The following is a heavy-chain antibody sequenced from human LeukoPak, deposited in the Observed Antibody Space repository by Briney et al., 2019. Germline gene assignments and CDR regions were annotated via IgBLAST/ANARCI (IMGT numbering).Heavy chain of an antibody. D-gene: IGHD3-10*01. V-gene: IGHV3-43*01. CDR1: GFTFDDYT. CDR2: ISWDGNTT. J-gene: IGHJ5*02. CDR3: AKAGLRGVIIDWFGP. Sequence: GGSLRLSCAASGFTFDDYTMHWVRQPPGKGLEWVSVISWDGNTTHYADSVKGRFTISRDNSKNSLYLQMTSLRTEDTALFYCAKAGLRGVIIDWFGPWGQGTLVTVSS.